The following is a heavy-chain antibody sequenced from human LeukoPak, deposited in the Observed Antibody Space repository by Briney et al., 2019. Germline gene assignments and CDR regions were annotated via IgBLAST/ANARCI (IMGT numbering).Heavy chain of an antibody. J-gene: IGHJ5*02. CDR2: IYHSGST. V-gene: IGHV4-30-2*01. Sequence: PSQTLSLTCAVSGGSISSGGYSGSWIRQPPGKGLEWIGYIYHSGSTYYNPSLKSRVTISVDRSKNQFSLKLSSVTAADTAVYYCARGGYSYGVNWFDPWGQGTLVTVSS. D-gene: IGHD5-18*01. CDR1: GGSISSGGYS. CDR3: ARGGYSYGVNWFDP.